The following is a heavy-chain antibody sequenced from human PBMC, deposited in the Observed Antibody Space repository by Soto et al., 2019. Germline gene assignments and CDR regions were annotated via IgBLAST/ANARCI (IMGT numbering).Heavy chain of an antibody. D-gene: IGHD1-26*01. CDR2: MYDSGGT. CDR1: GGSISSSGYY. CDR3: ARHGRGFSRYYYYGVDV. Sequence: ATLSLSCTVSGGSISSSGYYWGWIRQPPGKGLEWIGSMYDSGGTYYNPSLKSPSLKSRVTISVDTSKSQFFLKLISVTAADTAMYFCARHGRGFSRYYYYGVDVWGQGTTVTVSS. V-gene: IGHV4-39*01. J-gene: IGHJ6*02.